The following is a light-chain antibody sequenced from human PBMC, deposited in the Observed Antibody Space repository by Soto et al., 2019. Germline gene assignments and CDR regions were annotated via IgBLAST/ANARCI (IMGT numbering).Light chain of an antibody. V-gene: IGKV3-15*01. CDR1: QSISTE. J-gene: IGKJ2*01. CDR2: SAS. Sequence: EIVMTQSPATLSVSPGERATLSCRASQSISTELAWYQQKPGQPRRLLIYSASTSATGVPARFTGSESGSEFTLTISGLQSEDFAVYYCQQGHNWPLTFGQGTRLEI. CDR3: QQGHNWPLT.